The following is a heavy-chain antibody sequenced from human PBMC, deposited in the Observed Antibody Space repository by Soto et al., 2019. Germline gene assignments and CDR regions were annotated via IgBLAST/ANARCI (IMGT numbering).Heavy chain of an antibody. CDR1: GFSFSSYG. Sequence: QVQLVESGGGVVQPGRSLRLSCAASGFSFSSYGMHWVRQAPGKGLEWVAVISYDGSNKYYADSVKGRFTISRDNSKNTLYLQTNSLRAEDTAVYYCVGESGGDCSASNWGQGTLVTVSS. J-gene: IGHJ4*02. D-gene: IGHD2-21*02. V-gene: IGHV3-30*03. CDR3: VGESGGDCSASN. CDR2: ISYDGSNK.